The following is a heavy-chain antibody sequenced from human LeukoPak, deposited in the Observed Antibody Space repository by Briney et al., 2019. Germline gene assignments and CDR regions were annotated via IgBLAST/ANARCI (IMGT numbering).Heavy chain of an antibody. J-gene: IGHJ4*02. V-gene: IGHV4-34*01. CDR1: GRSIIGYH. CDR2: INHSGSA. Sequence: SETLSLTCGLFGRSIIGYHWNWIRQSPGRGLERIGEINHSGSANYNPSFKSRVTISLDTSKNQFSLELRSVTAADTAVYYCARDPTTVVSVPYYFDDWGQGTLVTVSS. D-gene: IGHD4-11*01. CDR3: ARDPTTVVSVPYYFDD.